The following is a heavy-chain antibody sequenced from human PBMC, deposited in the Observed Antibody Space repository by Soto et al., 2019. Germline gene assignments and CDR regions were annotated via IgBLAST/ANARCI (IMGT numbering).Heavy chain of an antibody. CDR3: ARAGSTTCQQYSCHYYGMDV. J-gene: IGHJ6*02. D-gene: IGHD2-2*01. Sequence: GGSLRLSCAASGFNFNNYNLHWVRRAPGKGLEWVAVVSYERNNKYYGDSVKGRFTISKDESKTTVFLEMTDLRSDDTATYYCARAGSTTCQQYSCHYYGMDVWGLGTTVTVSS. V-gene: IGHV3-30*03. CDR2: VSYERNNK. CDR1: GFNFNNYN.